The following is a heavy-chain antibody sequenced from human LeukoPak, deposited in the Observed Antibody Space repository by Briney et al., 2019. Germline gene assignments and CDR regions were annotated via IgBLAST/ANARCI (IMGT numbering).Heavy chain of an antibody. V-gene: IGHV3-33*01. Sequence: GGSLRLSCAASGFXFSSYGIHWVRQAPGKGLEWMAVIWYDGSNKYYADSVKGRFTISRDNSKNTLYLQMNSLRAEDTAVYYCARDREYYDSSGLDYWGQGTLVTVSS. CDR1: GFXFSSYG. D-gene: IGHD3-22*01. J-gene: IGHJ4*02. CDR3: ARDREYYDSSGLDY. CDR2: IWYDGSNK.